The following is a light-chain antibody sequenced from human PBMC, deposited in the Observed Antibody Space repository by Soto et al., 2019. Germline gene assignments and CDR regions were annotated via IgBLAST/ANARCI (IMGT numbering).Light chain of an antibody. Sequence: DLHMTQSPSSLSASVGDRVTITCQASHDISHYLNWYQQKPGMAPKILIYAASNLAAGVPSRFSGSGSGTYFTFTISSLKPEDVATYYCQQYNNLRTFGPGTKVDFK. CDR1: HDISHY. J-gene: IGKJ3*01. V-gene: IGKV1-33*01. CDR2: AAS. CDR3: QQYNNLRT.